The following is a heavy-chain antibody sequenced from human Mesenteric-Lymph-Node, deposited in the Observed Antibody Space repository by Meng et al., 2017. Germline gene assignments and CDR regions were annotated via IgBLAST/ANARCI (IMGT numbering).Heavy chain of an antibody. V-gene: IGHV4-31*03. J-gene: IGHJ4*02. D-gene: IGHD6-19*01. CDR3: ARVSSGWDYFDY. CDR2: LYYSGTT. CDR1: CCFISSCGYY. Sequence: QVQLESSGRGLVQSSQTLSLCCLFSCCFISSCGYYWYLIRPHPGKGLEWFGHLYYSGTTFYHPSLKRRVIISIDTSKNQFSLNLRFVTAADTAVYYCARVSSGWDYFDYWGQGTLVTVSS.